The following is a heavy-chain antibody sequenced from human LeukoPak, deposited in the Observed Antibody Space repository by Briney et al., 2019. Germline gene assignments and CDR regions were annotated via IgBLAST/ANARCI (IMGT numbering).Heavy chain of an antibody. CDR1: GFTFSSYW. CDR2: ISSSGSTI. Sequence: GGSLRLSCAASGFTFSSYWMHWVRQAPGKGLEWVSYISSSGSTIYYADSVKGRFTISRDNAKNSLYLQMNSLRAEDTAVYYCASAFSDGSGRNSWFDPWGQGTLVTVSS. CDR3: ASAFSDGSGRNSWFDP. D-gene: IGHD3-10*01. V-gene: IGHV3-48*04. J-gene: IGHJ5*02.